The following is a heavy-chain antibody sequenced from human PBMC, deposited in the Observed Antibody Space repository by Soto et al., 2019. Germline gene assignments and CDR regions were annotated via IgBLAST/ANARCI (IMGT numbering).Heavy chain of an antibody. J-gene: IGHJ4*02. V-gene: IGHV3-9*01. CDR1: GFTFDDYA. D-gene: IGHD6-19*01. CDR3: AKDRGLVLSFYFDY. Sequence: EVQLVESGGGLVQPGRSLRLSCAASGFTFDDYAMHWVRQAPGKGLEWVSGISWNSGSIGYAESVKGRFTISRDNAKNSLYLQMNRLRAEDTALYYCAKDRGLVLSFYFDYWGQGTLVTVSS. CDR2: ISWNSGSI.